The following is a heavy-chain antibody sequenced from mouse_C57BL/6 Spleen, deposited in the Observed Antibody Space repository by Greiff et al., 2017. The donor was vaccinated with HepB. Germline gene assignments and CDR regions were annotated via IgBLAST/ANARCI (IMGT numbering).Heavy chain of an antibody. CDR2: IHPNSGST. D-gene: IGHD1-1*01. J-gene: IGHJ2*01. V-gene: IGHV1-64*01. Sequence: QVQLKQPGAELVKPGASVKLSCKASGYTFTSYWMHWVKQRPGQGLEWIGMIHPNSGSTNYNEKFKSKATLTVDKSSSTAYMQLSSLTSEDSAVYYCATDYGSSRPDYWGQGTTLTVSS. CDR3: ATDYGSSRPDY. CDR1: GYTFTSYW.